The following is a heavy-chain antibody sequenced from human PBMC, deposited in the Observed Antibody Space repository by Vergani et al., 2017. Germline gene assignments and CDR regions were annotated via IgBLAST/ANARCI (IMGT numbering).Heavy chain of an antibody. CDR1: GFTFSSYA. D-gene: IGHD6-19*01. J-gene: IGHJ3*02. Sequence: EVQLLESGGGLVQPGGSLRLSCAASGFTFSSYAMSWVRQAPGKGLEWVSAISGSGGSTYYADSVKGRLTISRDNSKNTLYLEMNSLRAEDTAVYYWAKDSVAVAGHAGAFDIWGQGTMVTVSS. CDR2: ISGSGGST. CDR3: AKDSVAVAGHAGAFDI. V-gene: IGHV3-23*01.